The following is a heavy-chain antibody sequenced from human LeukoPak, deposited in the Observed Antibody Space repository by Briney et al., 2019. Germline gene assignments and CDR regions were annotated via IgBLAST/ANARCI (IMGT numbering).Heavy chain of an antibody. D-gene: IGHD3-16*01. Sequence: SETLSLTCTVSGGSISSYYWSWIRQPPGTGLEWIGYIYYSGSTNYNPSLKSRVTISVDTSRNQFSLKLSSVTAADTAVYYCARDGGSGAFDIWGQGTMVTVSS. CDR3: ARDGGSGAFDI. J-gene: IGHJ3*02. CDR1: GGSISSYY. CDR2: IYYSGST. V-gene: IGHV4-59*01.